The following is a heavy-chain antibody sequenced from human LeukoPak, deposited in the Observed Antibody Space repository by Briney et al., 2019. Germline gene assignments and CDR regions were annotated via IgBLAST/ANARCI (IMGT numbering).Heavy chain of an antibody. V-gene: IGHV4-4*07. CDR1: GGSTSSYY. CDR2: IYTSGST. D-gene: IGHD3-10*01. CDR3: ARDLWFGEPSYYFDY. Sequence: SETLSLTCTVSGGSTSSYYWSWIRQPAGKGLEWIGRIYTSGSTNYNPSLKSRVTMSVDTSKNQFSLKLSSVTAADTAVYYCARDLWFGEPSYYFDYWGQGTLVTVSS. J-gene: IGHJ4*02.